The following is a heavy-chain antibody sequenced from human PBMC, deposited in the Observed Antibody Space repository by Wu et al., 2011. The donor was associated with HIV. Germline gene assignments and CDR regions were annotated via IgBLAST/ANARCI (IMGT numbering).Heavy chain of an antibody. Sequence: EVQLVQSGAEVKKPGTAVQISCKVSGFSLIDHYMHWVRQAPGEGLEWMGLVIPDDGETLYAEKFQGRLTISADTSKDTVYMELSPLTSEDTAVYFCASLHDVVPDYEDTTGQDAFDLWGQGTLITVSS. CDR3: ASLHDVVPDYEDTTGQDAFDL. V-gene: IGHV1-69-2*01. CDR2: VIPDDGET. J-gene: IGHJ3*01. D-gene: IGHD4-17*01. CDR1: GFSLIDHY.